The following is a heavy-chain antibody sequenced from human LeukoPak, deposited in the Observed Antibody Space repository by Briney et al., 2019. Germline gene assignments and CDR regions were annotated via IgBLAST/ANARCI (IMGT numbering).Heavy chain of an antibody. CDR1: GGSFSGYY. D-gene: IGHD4-11*01. CDR2: INHSGST. Sequence: PSETLSLTCAVYGGSFSGYYWSWIRQPPGKGLEWIGEINHSGSTNYNLSLKSRVTISVDTSKNQFSLKLSSATAAGTAVYYCASAYSNYSGWFDPWGQGTLVTVSS. CDR3: ASAYSNYSGWFDP. J-gene: IGHJ5*02. V-gene: IGHV4-34*01.